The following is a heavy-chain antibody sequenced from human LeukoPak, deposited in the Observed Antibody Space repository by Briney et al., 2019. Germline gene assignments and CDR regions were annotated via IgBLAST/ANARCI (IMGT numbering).Heavy chain of an antibody. V-gene: IGHV3-11*01. J-gene: IGHJ3*02. CDR3: ARDGLLFVVVPAAYYDAFDI. D-gene: IGHD2-2*01. Sequence: GGSLRLSCAASGFTFSDYYMSWIRQAPGKGLEWVSYISSSGSTIYYADSVKGRFTISRDNAKNSLYLQMNSLRAEDTAVYYCARDGLLFVVVPAAYYDAFDIWGQGTMVTVSS. CDR1: GFTFSDYY. CDR2: ISSSGSTI.